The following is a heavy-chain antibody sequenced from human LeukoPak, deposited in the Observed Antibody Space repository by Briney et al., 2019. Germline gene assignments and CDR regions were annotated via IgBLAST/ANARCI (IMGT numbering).Heavy chain of an antibody. CDR1: GGSISSYY. CDR2: IYYRGST. D-gene: IGHD1-1*01. Sequence: SETLSLTCTVSGGSISSYYWSWIRQPPGKGLEWIAYIYYRGSTNYNSSLKSRVTISVDTSKNQFSLKLSSVTAADTAVYYCARRTTGTGPFDYWGQGTLVTVSS. CDR3: ARRTTGTGPFDY. J-gene: IGHJ4*02. V-gene: IGHV4-59*08.